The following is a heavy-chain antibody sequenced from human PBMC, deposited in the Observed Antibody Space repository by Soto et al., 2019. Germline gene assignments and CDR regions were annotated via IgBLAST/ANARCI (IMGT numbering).Heavy chain of an antibody. CDR1: GFTFSSYG. V-gene: IGHV3-21*04. J-gene: IGHJ4*02. CDR2: ISSSSSYI. D-gene: IGHD5-12*01. Sequence: PGESLKISCAASGFTFSSYGMHWVRQAPGKGLEWVSSISSSSSYIYYADSVKGRFTISRDNSKNTLYLQMNSLRAEDTAVYYCHGYGYWGQGTLVTVSS. CDR3: HGYGY.